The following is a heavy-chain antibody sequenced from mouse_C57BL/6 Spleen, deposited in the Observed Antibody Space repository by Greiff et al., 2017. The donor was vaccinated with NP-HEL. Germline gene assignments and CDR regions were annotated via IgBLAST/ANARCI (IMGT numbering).Heavy chain of an antibody. CDR1: GYTFTDYY. CDR2: INPYNGGT. CDR3: ARSPYYYGRGYWYFDV. J-gene: IGHJ1*03. D-gene: IGHD1-1*01. V-gene: IGHV1-19*01. Sequence: EVQLQQSGPVLVKPGASVKMSCKASGYTFTDYYMNWVKQSHGKSLEWIGVINPYNGGTSYNQKFKGKATLTVDKSSSTAYMELNSLTSEDSAVYYCARSPYYYGRGYWYFDVWGTGTTVTVSS.